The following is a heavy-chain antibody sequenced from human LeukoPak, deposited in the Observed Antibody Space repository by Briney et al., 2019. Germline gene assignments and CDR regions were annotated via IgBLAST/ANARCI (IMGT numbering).Heavy chain of an antibody. J-gene: IGHJ6*02. CDR2: IYYSGST. V-gene: IGHV4-31*03. Sequence: SQTLSLTCTVSGGSISSGGYYWSWIRQHPGKGLEWIGYIYYSGSTYYNPSLKSRVTISVDTSKNQFSLKLSSVTAADTAVYYCARGGDFWSGYSLGHYYYYGMDVWGQGTTVTVSS. CDR3: ARGGDFWSGYSLGHYYYYGMDV. CDR1: GGSISSGGYY. D-gene: IGHD3-3*01.